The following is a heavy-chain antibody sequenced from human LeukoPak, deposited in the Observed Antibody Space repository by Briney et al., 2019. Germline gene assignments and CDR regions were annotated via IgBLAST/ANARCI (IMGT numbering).Heavy chain of an antibody. CDR2: INPNSGGT. V-gene: IGHV1-2*02. J-gene: IGHJ4*02. CDR1: GYTFTGYY. D-gene: IGHD2-2*01. Sequence: GASVKVSCKASGYTFTGYYMHWVRQAPGQGLEWMGWINPNSGGTNYAQKFQGRVTMTRDTSISTAYMELSRLGSDDTAVYYCARARPAAISFYTYWGQGTLVTVSS. CDR3: ARARPAAISFYTY.